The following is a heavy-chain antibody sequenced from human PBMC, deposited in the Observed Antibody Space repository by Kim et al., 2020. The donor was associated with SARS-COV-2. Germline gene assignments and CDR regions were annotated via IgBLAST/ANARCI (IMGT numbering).Heavy chain of an antibody. CDR3: ARGILRSALYFDY. CDR2: ISSSGSTI. D-gene: IGHD5-12*01. Sequence: LSLTCAASGFTFSDYYMSWIRQAPGKGLEWVSYISSSGSTIYYADSVKGRFTISRDNAKNSLYLQMNSLRAEDTAVYYCARGILRSALYFDYWGQGTLVTVSS. CDR1: GFTFSDYY. V-gene: IGHV3-11*04. J-gene: IGHJ4*02.